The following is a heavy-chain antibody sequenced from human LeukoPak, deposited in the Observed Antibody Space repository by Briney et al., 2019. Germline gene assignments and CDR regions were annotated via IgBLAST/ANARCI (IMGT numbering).Heavy chain of an antibody. CDR2: ISGSGDNT. CDR1: GFTFSSYG. J-gene: IGHJ6*03. Sequence: GGSLRLSCAASGFTFSSYGMSWVRQAPGKGLGWVSGISGSGDNTNYADSVKGRFTISRDNSRNTLSLQMSSLRVEDTAVYYCARDRSCTGGSCYMDVWGRGTTVTVSS. D-gene: IGHD2-15*01. V-gene: IGHV3-23*01. CDR3: ARDRSCTGGSCYMDV.